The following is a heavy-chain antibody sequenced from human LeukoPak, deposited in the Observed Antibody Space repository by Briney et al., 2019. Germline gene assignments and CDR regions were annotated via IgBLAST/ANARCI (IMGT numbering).Heavy chain of an antibody. V-gene: IGHV4-34*01. CDR1: GGSFSGYY. D-gene: IGHD6-19*01. CDR3: ARAGPPYSSGWYEGLFDY. Sequence: SETLSLTCAVYGGSFSGYYWSWIRQPPGKGLEWIGEINHSGSTNYNPSLKSRVTISVDTSKNQFSLKLSSVTAADTAVYYCARAGPPYSSGWYEGLFDYWGQGTLVTVSS. J-gene: IGHJ4*02. CDR2: INHSGST.